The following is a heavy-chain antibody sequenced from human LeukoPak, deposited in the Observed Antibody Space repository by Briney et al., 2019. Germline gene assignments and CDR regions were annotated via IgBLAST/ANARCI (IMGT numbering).Heavy chain of an antibody. CDR2: INWNGGST. D-gene: IGHD2-2*01. J-gene: IGHJ4*02. Sequence: GGSLRLSCAASGFTFDDYGMSWVRQAPGKGLEWVSGINWNGGSTGYADSVKGRFTISRDNAKNSLYLQMNSLRAEDTALYYCARDDSRSLNIVVVDYWGQGTLVTVSS. CDR1: GFTFDDYG. V-gene: IGHV3-20*04. CDR3: ARDDSRSLNIVVVDY.